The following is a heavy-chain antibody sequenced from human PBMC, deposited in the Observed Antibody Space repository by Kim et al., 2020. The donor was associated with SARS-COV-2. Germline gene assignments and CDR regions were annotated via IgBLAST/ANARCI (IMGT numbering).Heavy chain of an antibody. V-gene: IGHV1-18*01. D-gene: IGHD3-10*01. CDR3: ARDVSTSGSYYWFDP. J-gene: IGHJ5*01. CDR2: ISSHNGDT. Sequence: ASVKVSCKASGYIFTSFGITWVRQVPGQGPEWMGWISSHNGDTKYAQKFQGRVTMTTDTSTTTAYMELRNLQSDDSAVYYCARDVSTSGSYYWFDPWGQGTLVTVSS. CDR1: GYIFTSFG.